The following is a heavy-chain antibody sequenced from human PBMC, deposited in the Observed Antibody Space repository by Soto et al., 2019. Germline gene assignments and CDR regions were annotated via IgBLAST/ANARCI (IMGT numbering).Heavy chain of an antibody. CDR3: AIPYYYDSSGYG. Sequence: GGSLRLSCAASGFTFSSYEMNWVRQAPGKGLEWGSYISSSCSTIYYADSVKGRFTISRDNAKNSLYLQMNSLRAEDTAVYYGAIPYYYDSSGYGWGQGTLVTGCS. CDR2: ISSSCSTI. CDR1: GFTFSSYE. D-gene: IGHD3-22*01. J-gene: IGHJ4*02. V-gene: IGHV3-48*03.